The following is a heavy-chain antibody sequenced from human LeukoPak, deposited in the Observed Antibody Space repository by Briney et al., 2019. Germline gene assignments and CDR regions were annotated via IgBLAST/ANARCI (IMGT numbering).Heavy chain of an antibody. CDR3: SREPRRGGWFDP. V-gene: IGHV4-34*01. CDR1: GGSFSGYY. CDR2: INHSGST. Sequence: SETLSLTCAVYGGSFSGYYWSWIRQPPGKGLEWIGEINHSGSTNYNPSLNSRVTISIDTSKNQFSLKVASVTAADTAVYYCSREPRRGGWFDPWGQGILVTVSS. J-gene: IGHJ5*02.